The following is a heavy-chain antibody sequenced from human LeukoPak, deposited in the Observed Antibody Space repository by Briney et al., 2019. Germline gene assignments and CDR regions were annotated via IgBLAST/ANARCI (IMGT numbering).Heavy chain of an antibody. V-gene: IGHV3-53*01. J-gene: IGHJ4*02. Sequence: PGGSLRLSCVGSGLTVYNNDMSWVRQAPGKGLEWVSAIYSGDMTYYADSVEGRFTISRDKSKNTLYLQMNSLRAEDTAVYYCARDGYHSSGYYGWGQGTLVSVSS. D-gene: IGHD3-22*01. CDR2: IYSGDMT. CDR3: ARDGYHSSGYYG. CDR1: GLTVYNND.